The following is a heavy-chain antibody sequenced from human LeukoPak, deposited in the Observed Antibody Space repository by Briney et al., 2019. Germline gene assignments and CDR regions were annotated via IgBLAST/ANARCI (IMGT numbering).Heavy chain of an antibody. V-gene: IGHV1-46*01. CDR2: INPSGGST. CDR3: ARAYYYDSSGYYPGGDY. Sequence: ASVKVSCKASGYTFTSYYMQWVRQAPGQGLEWTGIINPSGGSTSYAQKFQGRVSMTRDTSTSTVYMELSSLRSEDTAVYYCARAYYYDSSGYYPGGDYWGQGTLVTVSS. D-gene: IGHD3-22*01. CDR1: GYTFTSYY. J-gene: IGHJ4*02.